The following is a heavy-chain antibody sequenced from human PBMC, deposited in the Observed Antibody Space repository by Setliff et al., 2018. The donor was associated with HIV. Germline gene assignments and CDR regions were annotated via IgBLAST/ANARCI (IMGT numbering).Heavy chain of an antibody. CDR2: ISGSGGST. J-gene: IGHJ4*02. D-gene: IGHD6-13*01. CDR3: ARTYSSNWYIDY. CDR1: GFTFSSYA. Sequence: AGGSLRLSCAASGFTFSSYAMSWVRQAPGKGLEWVSAISGSGGSTYYADSGKGRFTISRDNSKNQFFLNLTSVTAADTAIYYCARTYSSNWYIDYWGQGTLVTVSS. V-gene: IGHV3-23*01.